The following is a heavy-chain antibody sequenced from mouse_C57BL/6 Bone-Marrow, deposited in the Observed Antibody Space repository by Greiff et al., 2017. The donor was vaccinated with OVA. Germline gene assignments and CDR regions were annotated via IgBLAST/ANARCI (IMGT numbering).Heavy chain of an antibody. CDR3: ARWVLDP. CDR2: INPNNGGT. CDR1: GYTFTDYY. Sequence: VQLQQSGPELVKPGASVKISCKASGYTFTDYYMNWVKQSHGKSLEWIGDINPNNGGTSYNQKFKGKATLTVDKSSSTAYMELRSLTSEDSAVYYCARWVLDPWGQGTLVTVSA. D-gene: IGHD2-3*01. V-gene: IGHV1-26*01. J-gene: IGHJ3*01.